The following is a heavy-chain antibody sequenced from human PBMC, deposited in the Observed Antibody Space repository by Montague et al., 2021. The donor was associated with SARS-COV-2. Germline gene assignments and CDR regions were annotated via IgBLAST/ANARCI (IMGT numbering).Heavy chain of an antibody. CDR1: GFTFSSYG. J-gene: IGHJ3*02. CDR3: AKAYYGDYLIDAFDI. V-gene: IGHV3-33*06. D-gene: IGHD4-17*01. CDR2: IWYDGSNK. Sequence: SLRLSCAASGFTFSSYGMHRVRQAPGKGLEWVAVIWYDGSNKYYADSVKGRFTISRDNSKNTLYLQMNSLRAEDTAVYYCAKAYYGDYLIDAFDIWGQGTMVTVSS.